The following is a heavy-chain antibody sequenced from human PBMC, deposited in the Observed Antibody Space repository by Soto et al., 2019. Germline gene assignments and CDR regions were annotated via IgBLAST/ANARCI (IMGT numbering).Heavy chain of an antibody. D-gene: IGHD3-3*01. Sequence: EVQLLESGGGLVQPGGSLRLSCAASGFTFSSYAMAWVRQAPGKGLEWVSGISEKGDTKNYADPVRGRFTISRDNYMNTLDLLMNSLRAEDTAVYYCVKDRATIFGVVWKYGMDVWGQGTTVYVSS. J-gene: IGHJ6*02. CDR3: VKDRATIFGVVWKYGMDV. V-gene: IGHV3-23*01. CDR2: ISEKGDTK. CDR1: GFTFSSYA.